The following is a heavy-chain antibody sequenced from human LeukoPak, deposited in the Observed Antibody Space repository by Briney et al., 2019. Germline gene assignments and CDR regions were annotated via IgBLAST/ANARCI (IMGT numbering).Heavy chain of an antibody. CDR2: ISSSGSTI. CDR3: ASDVTLIVTFIGDAFDI. J-gene: IGHJ3*02. V-gene: IGHV3-48*03. D-gene: IGHD3-22*01. CDR1: GFTFSSYE. Sequence: PGGSLRLSCAASGFTFSSYEMNWVRQAPGKGLEWVSYISSSGSTIYYADSVKGRFTISRDNAKNSLYLQMNSLRAEDTALYYCASDVTLIVTFIGDAFDIWSQGTMVTVSS.